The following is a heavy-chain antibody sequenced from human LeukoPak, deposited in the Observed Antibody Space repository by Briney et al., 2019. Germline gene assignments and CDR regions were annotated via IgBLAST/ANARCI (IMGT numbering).Heavy chain of an antibody. J-gene: IGHJ4*02. Sequence: SETLSLTCTVSGGSITSYYWSWIRQPPGKGLEWIGYNYYNQNINYNPSLKSRVTISVDTSKNQFSLKLRYVTAADTAVYYCASIAVAGSGYFDYWGQGTLVTVSS. CDR2: NYYNQNI. CDR3: ASIAVAGSGYFDY. V-gene: IGHV4-59*08. CDR1: GGSITSYY. D-gene: IGHD6-19*01.